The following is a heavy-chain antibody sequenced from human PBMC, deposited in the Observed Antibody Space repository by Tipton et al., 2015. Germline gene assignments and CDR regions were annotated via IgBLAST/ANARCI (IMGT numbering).Heavy chain of an antibody. CDR3: ARSLFPETAGLENWFDP. CDR2: ISYSGST. CDR1: GGSVSSANYY. V-gene: IGHV4-61*01. D-gene: IGHD6-13*01. J-gene: IGHJ5*02. Sequence: TLSLTCSVSGGSVSSANYYWSWIRQPPGKGLEWIGYISYSGSTHYNPSVKSRVTISLDTSKNQFSLRLSSVTAADTAVYYCARSLFPETAGLENWFDPWGQGTLVTVSS.